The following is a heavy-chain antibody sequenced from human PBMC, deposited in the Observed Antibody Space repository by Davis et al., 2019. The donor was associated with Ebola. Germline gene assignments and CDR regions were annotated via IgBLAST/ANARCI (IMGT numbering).Heavy chain of an antibody. CDR1: GFTFSSYW. J-gene: IGHJ4*02. D-gene: IGHD2-2*02. CDR2: INSDGSST. CDR3: AKAKYLVVPAAILDY. V-gene: IGHV3-74*01. Sequence: GESLKISCAASGFTFSSYWMHWVRQAPGKGLVWVSRINSDGSSTTYADSVKGRFTISRDNAKNSLYLQMNSLRAEDTAVYYCAKAKYLVVPAAILDYWGQGTLVTVSS.